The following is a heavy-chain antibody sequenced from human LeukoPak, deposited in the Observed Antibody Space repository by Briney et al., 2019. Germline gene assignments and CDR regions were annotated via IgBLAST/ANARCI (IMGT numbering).Heavy chain of an antibody. J-gene: IGHJ4*02. V-gene: IGHV3-21*01. CDR1: GFTFSSYS. CDR2: ISSSSSYI. Sequence: PGGSLRLSCAASGFTFSSYSMDWVRQAPGKGLEWVSSISSSSSYIYYADSVKGRFTISRDNAKNSLYLQMNSLRAEDTAVYYCARTDYDILTGYPDYWGQGTLVTVSS. D-gene: IGHD3-9*01. CDR3: ARTDYDILTGYPDY.